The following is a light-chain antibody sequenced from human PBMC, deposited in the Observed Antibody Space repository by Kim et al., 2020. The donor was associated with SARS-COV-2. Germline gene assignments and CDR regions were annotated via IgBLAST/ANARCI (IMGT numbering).Light chain of an antibody. J-gene: IGLJ2*01. Sequence: GQWITISCSGSSSNIGSNTVNWYQQLPGTAPKLLIYSNGQRPSGVPDRFSDSKSGTSASLAISGLQSEDEADYYCAAWDDALNGVVFGGGTQLTVL. CDR2: SNG. CDR3: AAWDDALNGVV. V-gene: IGLV1-44*01. CDR1: SSNIGSNT.